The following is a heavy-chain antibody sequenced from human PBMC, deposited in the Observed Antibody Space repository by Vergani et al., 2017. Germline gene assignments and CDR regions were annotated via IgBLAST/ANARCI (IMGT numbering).Heavy chain of an antibody. V-gene: IGHV1-2*06. CDR3: ARDLPLRELDDSGREDY. J-gene: IGHJ4*02. CDR1: GYTFTGYY. Sequence: QVQLVQSGTEVKKPGASVKVSCKASGYTFTGYYMHWVRQAPGQGLEWMGRINPNSGGTDYAQKFQGRVTMTRDTSITTAYMELSRLTSDDTAVYYCARDLPLRELDDSGREDYWGQGTLVTVSS. D-gene: IGHD4/OR15-4a*01. CDR2: INPNSGGT.